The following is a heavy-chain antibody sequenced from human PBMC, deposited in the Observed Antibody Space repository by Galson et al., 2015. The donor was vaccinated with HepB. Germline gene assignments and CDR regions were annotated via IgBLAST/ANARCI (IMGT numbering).Heavy chain of an antibody. CDR1: GGSISSYY. J-gene: IGHJ3*02. V-gene: IGHV4-59*01. CDR2: IYYSGST. D-gene: IGHD4-17*01. CDR3: ASSWDGDYVDAFDI. Sequence: SETLSLTCTVSGGSISSYYWSWIRQPPGKGLEWIGYIYYSGSTNYNPSLKSRVTISVDTSKNQFSLKLSSVTAADTAVYYCASSWDGDYVDAFDIWGQGTMVTVSS.